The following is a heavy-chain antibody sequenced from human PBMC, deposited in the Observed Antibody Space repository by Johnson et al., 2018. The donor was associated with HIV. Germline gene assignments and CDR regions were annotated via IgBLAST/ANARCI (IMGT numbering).Heavy chain of an antibody. V-gene: IGHV3-30-3*01. Sequence: QVQLVESGGGLIQPGGSLRLSCAASGFTVSSNYMSWVRQAPGKGLEWVAVISYDGSNKYYADSVKGRFTISRDNSKNTLYLQMNSLRAEDTAVDYCARERSPGIAARDDAFDIWGQGTMVTVSS. D-gene: IGHD6-6*01. CDR2: ISYDGSNK. CDR3: ARERSPGIAARDDAFDI. CDR1: GFTVSSNY. J-gene: IGHJ3*02.